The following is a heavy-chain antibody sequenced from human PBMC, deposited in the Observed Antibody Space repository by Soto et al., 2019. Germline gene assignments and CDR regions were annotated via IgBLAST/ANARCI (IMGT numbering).Heavy chain of an antibody. V-gene: IGHV3-30*18. CDR1: GFTFSSYG. CDR3: AKDSDYYGMDV. Sequence: GGSLRLSCAASGFTFSSYGMHWVRQAPGKGLEWVAVISYDGSNKYYADSVKGRFTISRDNSKNTLYLQMNSLRAEDTAVYYCAKDSDYYGMDVWGQGTTVTVS. J-gene: IGHJ6*02. CDR2: ISYDGSNK.